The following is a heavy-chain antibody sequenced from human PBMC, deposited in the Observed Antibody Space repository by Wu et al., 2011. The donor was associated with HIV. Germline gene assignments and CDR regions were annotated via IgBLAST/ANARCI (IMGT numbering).Heavy chain of an antibody. V-gene: IGHV1-69*05. J-gene: IGHJ4*02. D-gene: IGHD3-22*01. CDR3: ASGTKFYDRSGLLPFDY. CDR1: GGTFSNYA. Sequence: QIQLVQSGAEVKKPGSSVKVSCKASGGTFSNYAISRVRQAPGQGLEWMGDFIPIFDTTNYAQRFQGRVTITTDDSTSTVYMGLSSLTSEDTAVYYCASGTKFYDRSGLLPFDYWGQGTLVTVSS. CDR2: FIPIFDTT.